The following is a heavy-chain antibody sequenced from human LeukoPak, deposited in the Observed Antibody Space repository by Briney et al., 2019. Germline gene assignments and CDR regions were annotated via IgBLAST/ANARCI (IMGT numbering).Heavy chain of an antibody. Sequence: GGSLRLSCAASGFTFSSYGMHGVRQAPGKGLEWVAVISYDGSNKYYADSVKGRFTISRDNSKNTLYLQMNSLRAEDTAVYYCAKGRNYYYGSGSHWGQGTLVTVSS. CDR1: GFTFSSYG. D-gene: IGHD3-10*01. CDR2: ISYDGSNK. J-gene: IGHJ4*02. CDR3: AKGRNYYYGSGSH. V-gene: IGHV3-30*18.